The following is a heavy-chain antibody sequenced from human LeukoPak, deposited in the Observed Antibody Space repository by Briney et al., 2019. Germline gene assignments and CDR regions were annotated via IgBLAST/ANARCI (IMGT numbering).Heavy chain of an antibody. Sequence: ASVKVSCKASGYSLDRFGISWVRQAPGQGLEWLGWINPYNGKTIFGEKFQGRVIMTTDTSASTVCMELTSLRSDDTAVYFCARDTPQHLKRFDYWGQGTLITVSS. CDR3: ARDTPQHLKRFDY. D-gene: IGHD1-1*01. CDR2: INPYNGKT. J-gene: IGHJ4*02. V-gene: IGHV1-18*01. CDR1: GYSLDRFG.